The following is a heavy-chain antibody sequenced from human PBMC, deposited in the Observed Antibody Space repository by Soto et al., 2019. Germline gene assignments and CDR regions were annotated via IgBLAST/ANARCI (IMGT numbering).Heavy chain of an antibody. J-gene: IGHJ5*02. CDR2: IIPIFGTA. Sequence: SVKVSCKASGGTFSSYAISWVRQAPGQGLEWMGGIIPIFGTANYAQKFQGRVTITADESTSTAYMELSSLRSEDTAVYYCAVALYYYDSSGYYSNWFDPWGQGTLVTV. V-gene: IGHV1-69*13. CDR1: GGTFSSYA. D-gene: IGHD3-22*01. CDR3: AVALYYYDSSGYYSNWFDP.